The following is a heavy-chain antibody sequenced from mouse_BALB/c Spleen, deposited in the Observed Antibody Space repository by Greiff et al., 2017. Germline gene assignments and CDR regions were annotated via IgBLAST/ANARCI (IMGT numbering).Heavy chain of an antibody. Sequence: EVNVVESGGGLVKPGGSLKLSCAASGFAFSSYDMSWVRQTPEKRLEWVAYISSGGGSTYYPDTVKGRFTISRDNAKNTLYLQMSSLKSEDTAMYYCARHDHYYGYVWYFDVWGAGTTVTVSS. CDR1: GFAFSSYD. CDR2: ISSGGGST. V-gene: IGHV5-12-1*01. J-gene: IGHJ1*01. CDR3: ARHDHYYGYVWYFDV. D-gene: IGHD1-2*01.